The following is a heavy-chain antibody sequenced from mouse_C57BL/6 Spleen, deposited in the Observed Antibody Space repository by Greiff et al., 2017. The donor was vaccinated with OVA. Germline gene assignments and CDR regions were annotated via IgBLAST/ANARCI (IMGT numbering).Heavy chain of an antibody. V-gene: IGHV1-82*01. J-gene: IGHJ4*01. CDR3: ARSNYYYGNSLFYAMDY. CDR1: GYAFSSSW. D-gene: IGHD1-1*01. CDR2: IYPGDGDT. Sequence: QVQLQQSGPELVKPGASVKISCKASGYAFSSSWMNWVKQRPGKGLEWIGRIYPGDGDTNYNGKFKGKATLTADKSSSTAYMQLSSLTSEDSAVYFCARSNYYYGNSLFYAMDYWGQGTSVTVSS.